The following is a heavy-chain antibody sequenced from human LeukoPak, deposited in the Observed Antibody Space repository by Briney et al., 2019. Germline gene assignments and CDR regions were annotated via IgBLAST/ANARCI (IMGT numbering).Heavy chain of an antibody. Sequence: SETLSLTCAVYGGSFSGYYWSWIRQPPGKGLEWIGEINHSGSTNYNPSLKSRVTISVDTSKNQFSLKLSSVTAADTGVYYCARDRFRAYYDFWSGYRYFDYWGQGTLVTVSS. D-gene: IGHD3-3*01. J-gene: IGHJ4*02. CDR3: ARDRFRAYYDFWSGYRYFDY. CDR1: GGSFSGYY. CDR2: INHSGST. V-gene: IGHV4-34*01.